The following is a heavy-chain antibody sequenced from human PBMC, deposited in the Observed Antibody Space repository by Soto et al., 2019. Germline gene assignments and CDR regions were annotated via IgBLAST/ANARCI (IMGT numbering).Heavy chain of an antibody. CDR3: ASNSYGSTFYAS. CDR1: GGSISSGDYY. CDR2: IYYSGST. Sequence: PSETLSLTCTVSGGSISSGDYYWSWIRQPPGKGLEWIGYIYYSGSTYYNPSLKSRVTISVDTSKNQFSLKLSSVTAADTAVYYCASNSYGSTFYASWGQGPLVPVSP. V-gene: IGHV4-30-4*01. D-gene: IGHD5-18*01. J-gene: IGHJ5*02.